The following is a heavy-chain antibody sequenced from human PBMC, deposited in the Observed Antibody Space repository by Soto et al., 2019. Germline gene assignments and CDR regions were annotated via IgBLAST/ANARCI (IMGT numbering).Heavy chain of an antibody. CDR1: GFTLSNYC. J-gene: IGHJ4*02. CDR2: INSEGSEK. D-gene: IGHD2-15*01. V-gene: IGHV3-7*02. CDR3: ARGRQVAV. Sequence: EVQLVESGGGLAQPGGSLRLSCVASGFTLSNYCMTWVRQAPGKGLEWVANINSEGSEKNYVDSVKGRFTISRDNANNALSLQMNSLRVEDTGIYYCARGRQVAVWGQGTLVIVSS.